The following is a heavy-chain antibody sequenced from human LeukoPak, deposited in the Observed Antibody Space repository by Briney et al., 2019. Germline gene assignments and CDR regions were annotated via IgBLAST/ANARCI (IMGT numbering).Heavy chain of an antibody. Sequence: ASVKVSCRTSGYTFRDYGITGVRHAPGQGLEWMGWIRNDNGNREYAEKIKGRVTMNSDKSTSTAYLELRSITSDATAVSYCARVTMVTTSPWSWGPKKIGQEVTWHDPWGQGTLVTVSS. J-gene: IGHJ5*02. CDR3: ARVTMVTTSPWSWGPKKIGQEVTWHDP. CDR2: IRNDNGNR. V-gene: IGHV1-18*01. CDR1: GYTFRDYG. D-gene: IGHD4/OR15-4a*01.